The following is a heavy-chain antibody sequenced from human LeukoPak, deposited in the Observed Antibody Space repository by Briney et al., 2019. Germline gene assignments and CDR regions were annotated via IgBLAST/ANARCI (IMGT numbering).Heavy chain of an antibody. CDR2: IYTSGST. V-gene: IGHV4-61*02. CDR1: GGSISSGSYY. Sequence: SETLSLTCTVSGGSISSGSYYWSWIRQPAGKGLEWIGRIYTSGSTNYNPSLKSRVTISVDTSKNQFSLKLSSVTAADTAVYYCAGTTQWLVTGVDYWGQGTLVTVSS. D-gene: IGHD6-19*01. CDR3: AGTTQWLVTGVDY. J-gene: IGHJ4*02.